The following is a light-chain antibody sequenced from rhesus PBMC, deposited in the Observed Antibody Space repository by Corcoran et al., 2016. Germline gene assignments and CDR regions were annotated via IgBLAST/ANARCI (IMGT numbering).Light chain of an antibody. V-gene: IGLV2S7*01. CDR2: EVD. J-gene: IGLJ6*01. CDR1: SSDVGYKY. CDR3: CSYTASTTFV. Sequence: QSAPTQPPSVSGSPGQSVTISCTGSSSDVGYKYVSWYQQYPDKAPRVIIYEVDKRPSGVSDRFSGSKSGNTASLTISGLQAEDEADYYCCSYTASTTFVFGSGTTLTVL.